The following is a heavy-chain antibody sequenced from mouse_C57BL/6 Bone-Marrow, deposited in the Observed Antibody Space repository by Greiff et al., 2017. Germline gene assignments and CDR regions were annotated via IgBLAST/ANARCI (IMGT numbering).Heavy chain of an antibody. V-gene: IGHV5-4*03. D-gene: IGHD1-1*01. Sequence: EVNVVESGGGLVKPGGSLKLSCAASGFTFSSYAMSWVRQTPEKRLEWVATISDGGSYTYYPDNVKGRFTISRDNARNNLYLQMSHLKSEDTAMYYCARGVYYGSSDGWYFDVWGTGTTVTVSS. CDR1: GFTFSSYA. J-gene: IGHJ1*03. CDR2: ISDGGSYT. CDR3: ARGVYYGSSDGWYFDV.